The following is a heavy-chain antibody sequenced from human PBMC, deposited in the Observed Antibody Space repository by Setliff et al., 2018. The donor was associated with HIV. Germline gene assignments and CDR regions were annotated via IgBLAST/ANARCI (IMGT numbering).Heavy chain of an antibody. D-gene: IGHD3-10*01. V-gene: IGHV4-30-4*02. Sequence: ASETLSLTCTVSGGSISSVDYYWSWIRQPPGKGLEWIGYIYYSGSTYYNPSLKSRVTISVDTSKNQLSLNLTSVTAADTAVYYCARVEATVRGATYGMDVWGQGTTVTVSS. CDR2: IYYSGST. CDR1: GGSISSVDYY. J-gene: IGHJ6*02. CDR3: ARVEATVRGATYGMDV.